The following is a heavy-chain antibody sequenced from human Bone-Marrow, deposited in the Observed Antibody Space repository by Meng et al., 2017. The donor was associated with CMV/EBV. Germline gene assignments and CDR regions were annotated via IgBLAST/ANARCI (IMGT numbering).Heavy chain of an antibody. Sequence: SVKVSCKASGGTFSSYAISWVRQAPGQGLEWMGGIIPIFGTANYAQKFQGRVTITTDESTGTAYMELSSLRSEDTAVYYCARANSSSWEPEDYYYYGMDVWGQGPTVPVSS. CDR3: ARANSSSWEPEDYYYYGMDV. V-gene: IGHV1-69*05. CDR2: IIPIFGTA. D-gene: IGHD6-13*01. J-gene: IGHJ6*02. CDR1: GGTFSSYA.